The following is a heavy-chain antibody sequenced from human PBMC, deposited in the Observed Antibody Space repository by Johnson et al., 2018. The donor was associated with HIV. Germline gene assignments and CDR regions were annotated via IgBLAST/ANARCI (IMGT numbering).Heavy chain of an antibody. J-gene: IGHJ3*02. CDR3: ARASQVAGTLNGAFDI. CDR1: GFTFSSYA. D-gene: IGHD6-19*01. V-gene: IGHV3-23*04. CDR2: ISDSGGST. Sequence: EVQLVESGGGLVQPGGSLRLSCAGSGFTFSSYAMSWVRQAPGKGLEWVSGISDSGGSTYYADSVKGRFTISRDHSKNTLYLQMNSLRAEDTALYYCARASQVAGTLNGAFDIWGQGTMVTASS.